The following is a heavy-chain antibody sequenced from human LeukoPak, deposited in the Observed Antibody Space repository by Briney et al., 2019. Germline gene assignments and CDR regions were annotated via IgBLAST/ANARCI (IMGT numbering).Heavy chain of an antibody. D-gene: IGHD6-13*01. Sequence: GGSLRLSCAASGFTVSSNYMSWVRQAPGKGLEWVSVVYSGGSTYYADSVKGRLTISRDNSKSTLYLQMNSLRAEDTAVYYCARDGGTAAGYPGREYYFDYWGQGTLVTVSS. CDR3: ARDGGTAAGYPGREYYFDY. CDR2: VYSGGST. V-gene: IGHV3-66*02. CDR1: GFTVSSNY. J-gene: IGHJ4*02.